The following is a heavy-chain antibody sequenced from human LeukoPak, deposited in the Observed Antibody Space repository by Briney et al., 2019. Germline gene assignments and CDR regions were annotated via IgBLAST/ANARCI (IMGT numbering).Heavy chain of an antibody. CDR1: GGSISSYY. V-gene: IGHV4-4*07. CDR3: ARGYDSSAADAFDI. D-gene: IGHD3-22*01. J-gene: IGHJ3*02. Sequence: SETLSLTCTVSGGSISSYYWSWIRQPAGKGLEWIGRIYTSGSTNYNPSLKSRVTMSVDTSKNQFSLKLSSVTAADTAVYYCARGYDSSAADAFDIWGQGIMVTVSS. CDR2: IYTSGST.